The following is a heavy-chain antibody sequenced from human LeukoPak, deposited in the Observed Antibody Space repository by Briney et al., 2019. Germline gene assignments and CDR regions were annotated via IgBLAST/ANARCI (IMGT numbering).Heavy chain of an antibody. J-gene: IGHJ4*02. V-gene: IGHV3-13*01. Sequence: PGGSLRLSCAASGFTFSSYDMHWVRQATGKGLEWVSAIGTAGDTYYPGSVKGRFTISRDNSKNTLYLQMNSLRAEDTAVYYCAKTRRGYSYGRVGYFDYWGQGTLVTVSS. CDR1: GFTFSSYD. D-gene: IGHD5-18*01. CDR3: AKTRRGYSYGRVGYFDY. CDR2: IGTAGDT.